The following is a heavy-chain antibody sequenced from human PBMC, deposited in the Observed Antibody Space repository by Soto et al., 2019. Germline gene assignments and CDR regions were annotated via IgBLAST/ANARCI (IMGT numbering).Heavy chain of an antibody. CDR1: GFTFSSYG. Sequence: GGSLRLSCAASGFTFSSYGMHWVRQAPGKGLEWVAVISYDGSNKYYADSVKGRFTISRDNSKNTLYLQMNSLRAEDTAVYYCAKEIAVAGTRYYYYGMDVWGQGTTVTVSS. CDR3: AKEIAVAGTRYYYYGMDV. D-gene: IGHD6-19*01. CDR2: ISYDGSNK. V-gene: IGHV3-30*18. J-gene: IGHJ6*02.